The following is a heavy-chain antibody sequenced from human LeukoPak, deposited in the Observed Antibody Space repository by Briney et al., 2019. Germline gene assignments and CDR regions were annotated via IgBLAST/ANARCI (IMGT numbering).Heavy chain of an antibody. CDR3: ARDVRGPGRFDP. J-gene: IGHJ5*02. V-gene: IGHV3-53*01. D-gene: IGHD3-10*02. Sequence: PGGSLRFSCAASGFTVSSNYMSWVRQAPGKGLEWVSVIYSGGSTYYADSVKGRFTISRDNSKNTLYLQMNSLRAEDTAVYYCARDVRGPGRFDPWGQGTLVTVSS. CDR2: IYSGGST. CDR1: GFTVSSNY.